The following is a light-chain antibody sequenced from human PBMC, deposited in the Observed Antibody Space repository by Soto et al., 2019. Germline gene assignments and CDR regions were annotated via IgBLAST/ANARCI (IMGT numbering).Light chain of an antibody. CDR3: QQTFNLPRT. J-gene: IGKJ1*01. V-gene: IGKV1-39*01. Sequence: DIQLTQSPSFLSASVGDRVTITCRASQSISSSLNWFQHSPGQPPKLLLFTASNLHAGVPPRFSGSGSGTSFSLTIRSLQPEDFATYYCQQTFNLPRTFGPGTRVEFK. CDR1: QSISSS. CDR2: TAS.